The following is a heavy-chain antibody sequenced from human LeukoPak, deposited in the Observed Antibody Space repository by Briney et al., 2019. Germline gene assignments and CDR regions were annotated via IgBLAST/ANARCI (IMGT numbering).Heavy chain of an antibody. CDR3: ATWALYDSSGYYEYYFDY. V-gene: IGHV3-23*01. D-gene: IGHD3-22*01. J-gene: IGHJ4*02. CDR1: GFTFSSYV. Sequence: GSLRLSCAASGFTFSSYVMSWVRQAPGKGLEWVSGISGSGGSTYYADSVKGRFTISRDNSKNTLYLQMNSLRAEDTAVYYCATWALYDSSGYYEYYFDYWGQGTLVTVSS. CDR2: ISGSGGST.